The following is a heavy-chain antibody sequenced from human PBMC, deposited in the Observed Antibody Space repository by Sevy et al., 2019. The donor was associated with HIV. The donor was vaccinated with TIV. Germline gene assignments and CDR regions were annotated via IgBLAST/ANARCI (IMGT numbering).Heavy chain of an antibody. Sequence: GGSLRLSCAASGFTFSSYSMNWVRQAPGKGLEWVSSISSSSSYIYYADSVKGRFTISRDNAKNSLYLQMNSLRAEDTAVYYCARASITMVRALWYFDYWGQGTLVTVSS. CDR2: ISSSSSYI. CDR1: GFTFSSYS. CDR3: ARASITMVRALWYFDY. J-gene: IGHJ4*02. V-gene: IGHV3-21*01. D-gene: IGHD3-10*01.